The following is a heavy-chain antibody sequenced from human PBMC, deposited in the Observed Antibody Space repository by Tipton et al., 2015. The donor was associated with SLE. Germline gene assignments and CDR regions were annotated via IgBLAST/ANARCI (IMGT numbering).Heavy chain of an antibody. CDR1: GFTFNDYW. CDR2: IITDGSST. J-gene: IGHJ4*02. D-gene: IGHD3-22*01. Sequence: SLRLSCAASGFTFNDYWMHWVRQVPGKGLVCVSRIITDGSSTTYADSVKGRFTVSRDNAKNTLYLQMNSLRAEDTAVYYCAKGPSYYYSFDSWGQGTLVTVSS. V-gene: IGHV3-74*01. CDR3: AKGPSYYYSFDS.